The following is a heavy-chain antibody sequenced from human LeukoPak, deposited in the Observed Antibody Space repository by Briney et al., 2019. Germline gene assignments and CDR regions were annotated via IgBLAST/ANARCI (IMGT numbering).Heavy chain of an antibody. CDR2: INNNGGRT. J-gene: IGHJ4*02. Sequence: GGSLRLSYAASGFSFSTYSMHWVRQAPGKGLEYVSAINNNGGRTSYANSVKGRFTISRDNSKNTLFLQMGSLRDEDMGVYYCARVRYGSGSYYNDYWGQGTLVTVSS. CDR3: ARVRYGSGSYYNDY. D-gene: IGHD3-10*01. CDR1: GFSFSTYS. V-gene: IGHV3-64*01.